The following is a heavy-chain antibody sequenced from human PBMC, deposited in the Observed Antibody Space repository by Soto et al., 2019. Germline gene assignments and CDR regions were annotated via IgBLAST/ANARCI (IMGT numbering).Heavy chain of an antibody. CDR2: ISWNSGSI. J-gene: IGHJ4*02. CDR3: AKDKSTSGGRPIFDY. Sequence: GGSLRLSCAASGFTFDDYAMHWVRQAPGKGLEWVSGISWNSGSIGYADSVKGRFTISRDNAKNSLYLQMNSLRAEDTALYYCAKDKSTSGGRPIFDYWGQGTLVTVSS. D-gene: IGHD2-15*01. CDR1: GFTFDDYA. V-gene: IGHV3-9*01.